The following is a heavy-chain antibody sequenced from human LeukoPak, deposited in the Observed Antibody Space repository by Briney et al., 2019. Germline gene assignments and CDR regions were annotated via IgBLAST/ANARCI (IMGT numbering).Heavy chain of an antibody. CDR1: GGTFSSYA. D-gene: IGHD2-21*02. CDR3: ARDPRYCGGDCYSFALSRSWFDP. CDR2: IIPIFGTA. Sequence: ASVKVSCKASGGTFSSYAISWVRQAPGQGLEWMGRIIPIFGTANYAQKFQGRVTITTDESTSTAYMELSSLRSEDTAVYYCARDPRYCGGDCYSFALSRSWFDPWGQGTLVTVSS. J-gene: IGHJ5*02. V-gene: IGHV1-69*05.